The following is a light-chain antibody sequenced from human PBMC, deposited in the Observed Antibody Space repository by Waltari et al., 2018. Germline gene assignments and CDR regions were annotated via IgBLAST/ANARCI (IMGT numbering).Light chain of an antibody. CDR2: GAS. V-gene: IGKV3-20*01. CDR3: QHYLRLPVT. J-gene: IGKJ1*01. Sequence: EIVLTQSPGTLSLSPGESATLSCRTSQRVTRAFAWYQQKPGQAPRLLIYGASNRATGIPDRFSGSGSGTDFSLTISSLEPEDFAVYYCQHYLRLPVTFGQGTKVEVK. CDR1: QRVTRAF.